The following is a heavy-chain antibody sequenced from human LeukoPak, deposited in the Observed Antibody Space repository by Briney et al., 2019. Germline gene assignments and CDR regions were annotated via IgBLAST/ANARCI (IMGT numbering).Heavy chain of an antibody. D-gene: IGHD3-22*01. CDR2: IKQDGSEK. Sequence: GGSLRLSCAAPGFTFSSYWMSWVRQAPGKELEWVANIKQDGSEKYYVDSVKGRFTISRDNAKKSLYLQMNTLRAEDTAVYYCARDLNYYDNSGYHIWGQGTLVTVSS. CDR3: ARDLNYYDNSGYHI. V-gene: IGHV3-7*03. CDR1: GFTFSSYW. J-gene: IGHJ4*02.